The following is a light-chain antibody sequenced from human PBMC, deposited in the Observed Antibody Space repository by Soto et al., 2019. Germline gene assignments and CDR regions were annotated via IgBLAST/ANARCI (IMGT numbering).Light chain of an antibody. CDR2: GAS. CDR3: QQRSNWPIIT. Sequence: EIVMTQSPATLSVSPGERATLYCRASQSVSSNLAWYQQKPGQAPRLLIYGASTRATGIPARFSGSGSGTDFTLTISSLEPEDFAVYYCQQRSNWPIITFGQGTRLEIK. J-gene: IGKJ5*01. CDR1: QSVSSN. V-gene: IGKV3-15*01.